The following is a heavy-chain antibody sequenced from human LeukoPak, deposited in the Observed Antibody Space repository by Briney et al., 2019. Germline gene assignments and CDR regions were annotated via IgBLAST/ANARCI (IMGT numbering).Heavy chain of an antibody. CDR2: ISYDGSNK. J-gene: IGHJ4*02. V-gene: IGHV3-30*18. D-gene: IGHD3-22*01. CDR3: ANLGYYYDSSGSDY. Sequence: GGSLRLSCAASGFTFSSYVMHWVRQAPGKGLEWVAVISYDGSNKYYADSVKGRFTISRDNSKNTLYLQMNSLRAEDTAVYYCANLGYYYDSSGSDYWGQGTLVTVSS. CDR1: GFTFSSYV.